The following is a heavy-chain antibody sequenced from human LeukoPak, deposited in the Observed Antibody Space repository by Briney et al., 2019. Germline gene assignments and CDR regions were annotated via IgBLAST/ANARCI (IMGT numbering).Heavy chain of an antibody. V-gene: IGHV4-4*07. CDR2: IYSFGNT. Sequence: PSETLSLTCTVSGGSINNYYWSWIRQPAGKGLEWIGRIYSFGNTKYKPSLKSRVTISVDTSKNQFSLKLSSVTAADTAVYYCARAGSSYGHDYWGQGTLVTVSS. CDR3: ARAGSSYGHDY. CDR1: GGSINNYY. J-gene: IGHJ4*02. D-gene: IGHD5-18*01.